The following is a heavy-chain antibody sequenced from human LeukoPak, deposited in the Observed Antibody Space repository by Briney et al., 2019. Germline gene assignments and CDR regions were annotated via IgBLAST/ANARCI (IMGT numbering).Heavy chain of an antibody. CDR3: ARDRGYGGNSGSDY. CDR2: IIPIFGTA. CDR1: GGTFSSYA. D-gene: IGHD4-23*01. J-gene: IGHJ4*02. V-gene: IGHV1-69*05. Sequence: ASVKASCKASGGTFSSYAISWVRQAPGQGLEWMGRIIPIFGTANYAQKFQGRVTITTDESTSTAYMELSSLRSEDTAVYYCARDRGYGGNSGSDYWGQGTLVTVSS.